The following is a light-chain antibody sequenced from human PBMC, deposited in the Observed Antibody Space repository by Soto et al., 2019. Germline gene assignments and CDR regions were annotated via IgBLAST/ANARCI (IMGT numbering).Light chain of an antibody. CDR2: EGS. CDR3: CSYAGHSTFV. J-gene: IGLJ1*01. CDR1: SSDVGSYNL. V-gene: IGLV2-23*03. Sequence: QSALTQPASVSGSPGQSITISCTGTSSDVGSYNLVSWYQQHPGKAPKLMIYEGSKRPSGVSNRFSGSKSGNTASLTISGLQAEDEADYYCCSYAGHSTFVFGTGTRLTVL.